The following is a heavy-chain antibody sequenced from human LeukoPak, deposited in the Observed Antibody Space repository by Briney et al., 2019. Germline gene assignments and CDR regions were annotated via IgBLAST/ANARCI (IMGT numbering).Heavy chain of an antibody. V-gene: IGHV5-51*01. CDR2: LYPGDSES. CDR3: ARASRDGYNQNFDY. D-gene: IGHD5-24*01. J-gene: IGHJ4*02. Sequence: GDSLKISCKAYGYSFFSNYWIAWVRQMPGKGLEWMGILYPGDSESRYSPSFQGQVTISADRSISTAYLHWSSLKVSDTAMYYCARASRDGYNQNFDYWGQGTLVTVSS. CDR1: GYSFFSNYW.